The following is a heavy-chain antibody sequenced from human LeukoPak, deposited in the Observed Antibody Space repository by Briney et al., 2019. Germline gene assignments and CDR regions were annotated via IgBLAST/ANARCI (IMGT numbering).Heavy chain of an antibody. CDR2: IYHSGSH. Sequence: PSETLSLTYTVSGGYISRLYWSWIRQPPGRGLEWIGYIYHSGSHKYNPSLKSRVTITVDTSKNQFSLKLSSVTAADTAVYYCARHYYDSSGYAHSYYYGMDVWGQGTTVTVSS. V-gene: IGHV4-59*08. CDR1: GGYISRLY. CDR3: ARHYYDSSGYAHSYYYGMDV. D-gene: IGHD3-22*01. J-gene: IGHJ6*02.